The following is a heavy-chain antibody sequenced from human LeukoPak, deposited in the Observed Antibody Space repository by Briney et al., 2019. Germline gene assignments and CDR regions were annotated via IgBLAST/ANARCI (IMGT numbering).Heavy chain of an antibody. J-gene: IGHJ6*03. V-gene: IGHV2-70*20. CDR1: GFSLTTSRMC. Sequence: SGHALLRPTPTLTLTCTFSGFSLTTSRMCVSWVRQPPVKALECLTLLDCDEDKFYRTSLKTRLTISKDTSKNQVVLIMTNMDPVDTATYYCARTRRIIMARGNYYYMDVWGKGTTVTVSS. CDR3: ARTRRIIMARGNYYYMDV. D-gene: IGHD3-10*01. CDR2: LDCDEDK.